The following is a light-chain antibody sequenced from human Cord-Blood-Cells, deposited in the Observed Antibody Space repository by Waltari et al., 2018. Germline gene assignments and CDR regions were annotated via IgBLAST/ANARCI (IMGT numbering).Light chain of an antibody. Sequence: DIQMTQSPSSLSASVGDRVTITCQASQDISNYLNWDQQKPGKAPKLLIYDASNLETGVPSRFSGSGSGTYFTFTISSLQPEDIATYYCQQYDNLPLTFGGGTKVEIK. CDR2: DAS. CDR1: QDISNY. CDR3: QQYDNLPLT. J-gene: IGKJ4*02. V-gene: IGKV1-33*01.